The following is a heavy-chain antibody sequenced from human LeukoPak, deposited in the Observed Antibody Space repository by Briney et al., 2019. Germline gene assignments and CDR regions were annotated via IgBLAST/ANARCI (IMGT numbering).Heavy chain of an antibody. J-gene: IGHJ5*02. Sequence: SETLSLTCTVSGGSISSYYWSWIRQPAGRGLEWIGRIYTSGSTNYNPSLKSRVTMSVDTSKNHFSLKLSSVTAADTGVYYCAANYYDSSGYQSWGQGTLVTVSS. D-gene: IGHD3-22*01. V-gene: IGHV4-4*07. CDR1: GGSISSYY. CDR2: IYTSGST. CDR3: AANYYDSSGYQS.